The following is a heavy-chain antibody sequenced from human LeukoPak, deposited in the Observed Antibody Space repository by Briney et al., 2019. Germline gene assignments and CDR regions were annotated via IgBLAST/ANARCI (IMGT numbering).Heavy chain of an antibody. J-gene: IGHJ5*02. Sequence: SETLSLTCAVYGGSFSGYYWSWIRQPPGKGLEWIGEINHSGSTNYNPSLKSRVNISVHTSKNQFSLKLSSVTAADTAVYYCARGVDGSGSYSRYNWFDPWGQGTLVTVSS. CDR3: ARGVDGSGSYSRYNWFDP. V-gene: IGHV4-34*01. CDR1: GGSFSGYY. D-gene: IGHD3-10*01. CDR2: INHSGST.